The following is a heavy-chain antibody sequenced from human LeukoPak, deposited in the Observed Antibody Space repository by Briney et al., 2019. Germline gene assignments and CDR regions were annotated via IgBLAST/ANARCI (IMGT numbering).Heavy chain of an antibody. Sequence: NTSETLSLTCAVYGGSFSGYYWSWIRRPPGKGLEWIGEINHSGSTNYKSSLKSRVTISVDTSKNQFSLKLSSVNAADTAVYYCARERITTFGVVMAPFDYWGQGTLVTVSS. CDR3: ARERITTFGVVMAPFDY. CDR2: INHSGST. D-gene: IGHD3-3*01. V-gene: IGHV4-34*01. CDR1: GGSFSGYY. J-gene: IGHJ4*02.